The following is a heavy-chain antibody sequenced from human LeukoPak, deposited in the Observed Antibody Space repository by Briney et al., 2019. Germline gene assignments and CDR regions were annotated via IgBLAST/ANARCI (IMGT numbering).Heavy chain of an antibody. V-gene: IGHV1-46*01. Sequence: ASVKVSCKASGYTFTSYYMHWVRQAPGQGLEWMGIINPSGGSTSYARKFQGRVTMTRDTSTSTVYMELSSLRSEDTAVYYCARGPYYYDSSGYYYGGWVYWGQGTLVTVSS. CDR3: ARGPYYYDSSGYYYGGWVY. D-gene: IGHD3-22*01. CDR2: INPSGGST. CDR1: GYTFTSYY. J-gene: IGHJ4*02.